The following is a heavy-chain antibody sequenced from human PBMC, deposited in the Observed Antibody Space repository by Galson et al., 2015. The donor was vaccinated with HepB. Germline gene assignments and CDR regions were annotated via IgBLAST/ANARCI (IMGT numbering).Heavy chain of an antibody. D-gene: IGHD6-13*01. Sequence: SVKVSCKASGGTFSSYAISWVRQAPGQGLEWMGGIIPNFGAANYAQKFQGRVTITADESTSTAYMELSSMRSEDTAVYYCAGGGIAAAGGYYYYYMDVWGKGTTVTVSS. CDR3: AGGGIAAAGGYYYYYMDV. V-gene: IGHV1-69*13. CDR1: GGTFSSYA. J-gene: IGHJ6*03. CDR2: IIPNFGAA.